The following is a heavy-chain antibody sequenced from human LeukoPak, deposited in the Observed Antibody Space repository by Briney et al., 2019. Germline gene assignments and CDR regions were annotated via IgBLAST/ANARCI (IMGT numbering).Heavy chain of an antibody. D-gene: IGHD2/OR15-2a*01. Sequence: SGGSLRLSCAASGFTFNKYWMNWVRQSPGKGLEWVANLKEDSSDKNYADSMKGRFTISRDNSKNSLYLQMNSLRVEDTAVYYCARESGRFRFDSWGQGTLVTVSS. CDR2: LKEDSSDK. J-gene: IGHJ5*01. CDR3: ARESGRFRFDS. V-gene: IGHV3-7*01. CDR1: GFTFNKYW.